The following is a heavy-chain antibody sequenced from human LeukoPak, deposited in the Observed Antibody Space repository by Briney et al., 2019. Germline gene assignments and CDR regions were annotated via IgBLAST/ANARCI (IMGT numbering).Heavy chain of an antibody. D-gene: IGHD3-22*01. V-gene: IGHV4-38-2*01. CDR3: ARHRSNYYDSSGYYYNY. CDR2: IYHSGST. Sequence: SETLSLTCAVSGYSISSGYYWGWIRQPLGKGLEWIGSIYHSGSTYYNPSLKSRVTISVDTSKNQFSLKLSSVTAADTAVCYCARHRSNYYDSSGYYYNYWGQGTLVTVSS. J-gene: IGHJ4*02. CDR1: GYSISSGYY.